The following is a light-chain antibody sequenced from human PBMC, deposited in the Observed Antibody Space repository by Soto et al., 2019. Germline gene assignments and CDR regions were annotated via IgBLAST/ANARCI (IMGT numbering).Light chain of an antibody. CDR3: QHYNSLPYT. Sequence: DIQMTQSPSTLSASVGDRVTITCRASQSISSWLAWYQQKQGKAPKLLIYKASSLESGVPSRFSGSGSGTEFTLTISILQPDDFATYFCQHYNSLPYTFGQGTNLEIK. J-gene: IGKJ2*01. V-gene: IGKV1-5*03. CDR1: QSISSW. CDR2: KAS.